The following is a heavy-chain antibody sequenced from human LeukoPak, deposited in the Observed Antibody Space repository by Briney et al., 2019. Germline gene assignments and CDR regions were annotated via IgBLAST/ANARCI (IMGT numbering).Heavy chain of an antibody. D-gene: IGHD3-16*01. CDR1: GFTFSSYA. CDR3: ARVRGYFDY. Sequence: GGSLRLSCAASGFTFSSYAMHWVRQAPGKGLEWVALISYDESNKYYGDSVKGRFTISRDNSKNTLYLQMNSLRGEDTAVYYCARVRGYFDYWGQGTLVTVSS. V-gene: IGHV3-30-3*01. CDR2: ISYDESNK. J-gene: IGHJ4*02.